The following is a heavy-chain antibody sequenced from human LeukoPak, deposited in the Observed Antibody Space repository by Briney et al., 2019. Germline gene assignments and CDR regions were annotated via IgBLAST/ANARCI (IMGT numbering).Heavy chain of an antibody. V-gene: IGHV4-59*01. D-gene: IGHD4-17*01. CDR2: IYYSGST. CDR3: ARAREDYGDYLDY. CDR1: GDSISSYY. Sequence: SETLSLTCTVSGDSISSYYWSWIRQPPGKGLEWIGYIYYSGSTNYNPSLKSRVTISVDTSKNQFSLKLSSVTAADTAVYYCARAREDYGDYLDYWGQGTLVTVSS. J-gene: IGHJ4*02.